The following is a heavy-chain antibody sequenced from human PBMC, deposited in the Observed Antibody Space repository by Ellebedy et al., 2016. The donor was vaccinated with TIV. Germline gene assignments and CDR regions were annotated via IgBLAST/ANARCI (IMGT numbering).Heavy chain of an antibody. CDR1: GGSIRSYY. CDR3: AREGDNWNDVAFDI. D-gene: IGHD1-1*01. CDR2: ISTSGST. Sequence: SETLSLXXTVSGGSIRSYYWIWIRQPAGKGLEWIGRISTSGSTNYNPSLKSRVTISVDTSKNQFSLKLSSVTAADTAVYYCAREGDNWNDVAFDIWGQGTMVTVSS. J-gene: IGHJ3*02. V-gene: IGHV4-4*07.